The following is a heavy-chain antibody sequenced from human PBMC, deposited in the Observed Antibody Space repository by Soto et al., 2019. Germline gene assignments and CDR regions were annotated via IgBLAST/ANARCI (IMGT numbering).Heavy chain of an antibody. Sequence: ASVKVSCKASGYTFTSYGISWVRQAPGQGLEWMGWISAYNGNTNYAQKLQGRVTMTTDTSTSTAYMELRSLRSDDTAVYYCARDRGYDVLTGYSYDAFDIWGQGTMVTVSS. CDR1: GYTFTSYG. D-gene: IGHD3-9*01. CDR2: ISAYNGNT. J-gene: IGHJ3*02. V-gene: IGHV1-18*04. CDR3: ARDRGYDVLTGYSYDAFDI.